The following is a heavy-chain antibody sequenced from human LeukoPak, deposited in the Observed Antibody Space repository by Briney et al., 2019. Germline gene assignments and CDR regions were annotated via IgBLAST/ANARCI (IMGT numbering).Heavy chain of an antibody. J-gene: IGHJ2*01. CDR3: ADSRRSGYWYFDL. CDR2: IFPSGGEI. CDR1: GFTFSTFA. D-gene: IGHD3-22*01. Sequence: GGSLRLSCEASGFTFSTFAMIWVRQPPGKGLEWVPSIFPSGGEIHYADSVKGRFTISRDNSKNTLNLQMNSLRAEDTAVYYCADSRRSGYWYFDLWGRGTLVTVSS. V-gene: IGHV3-23*01.